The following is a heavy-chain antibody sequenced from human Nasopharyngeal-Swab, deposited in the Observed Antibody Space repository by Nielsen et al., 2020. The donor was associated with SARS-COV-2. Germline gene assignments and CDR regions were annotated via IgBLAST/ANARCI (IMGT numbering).Heavy chain of an antibody. D-gene: IGHD2-15*01. CDR3: ARAYCSGGSCYSHYYYMDV. V-gene: IGHV3-30-3*01. CDR2: ISYDGSNK. J-gene: IGHJ6*03. CDR1: GFTFSSSA. Sequence: GESLKISCASSGFTFSSSAMHWVRQAPGKGLEWVAVISYDGSNKYYADSVKGRFTISRDNSKNTLYLQMNSLRAEDTAVYYCARAYCSGGSCYSHYYYMDVWGKGTTVTVSS.